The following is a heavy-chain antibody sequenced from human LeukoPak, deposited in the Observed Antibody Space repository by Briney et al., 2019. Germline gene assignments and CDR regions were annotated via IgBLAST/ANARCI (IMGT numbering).Heavy chain of an antibody. V-gene: IGHV4-34*01. CDR1: GGSFSGYY. Sequence: SETLSLTCAVYGGSFSGYYWSWIRQPPGKGLEWIGEINHSGSTNYNPSLKSRVTISVDTSKNQFSLKLSSVTAADTAVYYCAREYSSSSGKCMDVWGQGTTVTVSS. D-gene: IGHD6-6*01. CDR2: INHSGST. CDR3: AREYSSSSGKCMDV. J-gene: IGHJ6*02.